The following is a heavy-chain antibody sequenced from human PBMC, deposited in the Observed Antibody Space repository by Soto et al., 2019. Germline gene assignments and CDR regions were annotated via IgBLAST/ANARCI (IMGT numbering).Heavy chain of an antibody. V-gene: IGHV3-23*01. CDR2: ISGSGGST. CDR3: AKDGLYDSSGYYIL. CDR1: GFTFSSYA. Sequence: GGSLRLSCAASGFTFSSYAMSWVRQAPGKGLEWVSAISGSGGSTYYADSVKGRFTISRDNSKNTLYPQMNSLRAEGTAVYYCAKDGLYDSSGYYILWGQGTLVTVSS. D-gene: IGHD3-22*01. J-gene: IGHJ4*02.